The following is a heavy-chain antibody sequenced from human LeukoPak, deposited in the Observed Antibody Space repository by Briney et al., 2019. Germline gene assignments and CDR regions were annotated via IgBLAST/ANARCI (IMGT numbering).Heavy chain of an antibody. CDR3: ARAYGSGSYRFWFDP. CDR1: GGSISSSSYY. Sequence: PSETLSLTCTVSGGSISSSSYYWGWIRQPPGKGLEWIGSIYYSGSTYYNPSLKSRVTISVDTSKNQFSLKLSSVTAADTAVYYCARAYGSGSYRFWFDPWGQGTLVTVSS. V-gene: IGHV4-39*07. D-gene: IGHD3-10*01. J-gene: IGHJ5*02. CDR2: IYYSGST.